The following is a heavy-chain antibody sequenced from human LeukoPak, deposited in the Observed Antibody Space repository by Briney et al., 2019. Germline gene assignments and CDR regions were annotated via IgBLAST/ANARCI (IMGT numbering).Heavy chain of an antibody. V-gene: IGHV5-10-1*01. CDR2: IDPSDSYT. Sequence: GESLRISCKGYGYSCTSHWISWGRQMPGKGLEWMGRIDPSDSYTDYCPSFQRHVTISADKSISTPYLQWSSLNASDTAMYYCARLQKYCNSWMGDDYWGQGTLVTVSS. CDR1: GYSCTSHW. CDR3: ARLQKYCNSWMGDDY. J-gene: IGHJ4*02. D-gene: IGHD6-13*01.